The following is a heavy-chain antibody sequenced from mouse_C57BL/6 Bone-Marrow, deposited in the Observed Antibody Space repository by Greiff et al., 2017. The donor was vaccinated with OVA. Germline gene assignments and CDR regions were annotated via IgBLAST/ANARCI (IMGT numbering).Heavy chain of an antibody. V-gene: IGHV5-4*01. CDR1: GFTFSSYA. CDR3: ARDPYSE. Sequence: DVQLQESGGGLVKPGGSLKLSCAASGFTFSSYAMSWVRQTPEKRLEWVATISDGGSYTYYPDNVKGRFTISRDNAKNNLYLQMSHLKSEDTAMYYCARDPYSEWGQGTTLTVSS. J-gene: IGHJ2*01. CDR2: ISDGGSYT. D-gene: IGHD2-4*01.